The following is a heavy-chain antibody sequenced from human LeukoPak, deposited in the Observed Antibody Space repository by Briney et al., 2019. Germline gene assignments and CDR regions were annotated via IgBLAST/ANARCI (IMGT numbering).Heavy chain of an antibody. Sequence: GGSLRLSCAASGFTFNSYWMHWVRLVPGKGPVWVSHITSGGTNTNYAESVKGRFTISRDNAKNTLYLQMSSLGAEDTAMYYCARIPYDSSGYFDYWGQGTLVTVSS. CDR3: ARIPYDSSGYFDY. V-gene: IGHV3-74*01. J-gene: IGHJ4*02. D-gene: IGHD3-22*01. CDR1: GFTFNSYW. CDR2: ITSGGTNT.